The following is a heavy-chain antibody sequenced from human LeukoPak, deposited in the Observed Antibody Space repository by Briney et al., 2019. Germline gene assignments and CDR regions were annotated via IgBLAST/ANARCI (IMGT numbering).Heavy chain of an antibody. J-gene: IGHJ4*02. D-gene: IGHD6-13*01. CDR1: GFAFSSYA. Sequence: PGGSLRLSCAASGFAFSSYAMHWVRQAPGKGLEWVSGISWNSGSIGYADSVKGRFTISRDNAKNSLYLQMNSLRAEDTALYYCAKAQQQLVQGGFDYWGQGTLVTVSS. V-gene: IGHV3-9*01. CDR2: ISWNSGSI. CDR3: AKAQQQLVQGGFDY.